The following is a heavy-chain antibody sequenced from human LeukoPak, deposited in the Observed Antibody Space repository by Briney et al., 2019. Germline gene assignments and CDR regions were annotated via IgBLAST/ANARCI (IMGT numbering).Heavy chain of an antibody. CDR2: IYYSGST. V-gene: IGHV4-59*01. J-gene: IGHJ6*03. CDR1: GGSISSYY. CDR3: AGGRSSSLYYYYYYMDV. Sequence: PSETPSLTCTVSGGSISSYYWSWIRQPPGKGLEWIGYIYYSGSTNYNPSLKSRVTISVDTSKNQFSLKLSSVTAADTAVYYCAGGRSSSLYYYYYYMDVWGKGTTVTVSS. D-gene: IGHD6-6*01.